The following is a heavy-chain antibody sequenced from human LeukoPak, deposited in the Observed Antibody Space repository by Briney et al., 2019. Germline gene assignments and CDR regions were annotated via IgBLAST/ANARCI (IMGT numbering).Heavy chain of an antibody. Sequence: GGSLRLSCAASGFTVSSNYMSWVRQAPGKGLEWVSVIYSGGSTYYADSVKGRFTTSRDNSKNTLYLQMNSLRAEDTAVYYCARGRSGWYYFDYWGQGTLVTVSS. V-gene: IGHV3-53*01. CDR3: ARGRSGWYYFDY. CDR2: IYSGGST. CDR1: GFTVSSNY. D-gene: IGHD6-19*01. J-gene: IGHJ4*02.